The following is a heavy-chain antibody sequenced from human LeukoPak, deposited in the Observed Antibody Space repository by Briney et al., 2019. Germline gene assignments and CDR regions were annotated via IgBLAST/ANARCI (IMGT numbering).Heavy chain of an antibody. Sequence: SQTLSLTCTVSGGSISSGDYYWSWIRQPPGKGLEWIGYIYYSGSTYYNPSLRSRVTISVDTSKNQFSLKLSSVTAADTAVYYCARAYYYDSSGHLFDPWGQGTLVTVSS. V-gene: IGHV4-30-4*01. CDR1: GGSISSGDYY. CDR2: IYYSGST. CDR3: ARAYYYDSSGHLFDP. J-gene: IGHJ5*02. D-gene: IGHD3-22*01.